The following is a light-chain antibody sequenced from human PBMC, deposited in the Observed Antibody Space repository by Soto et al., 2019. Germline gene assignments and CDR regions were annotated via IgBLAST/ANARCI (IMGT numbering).Light chain of an antibody. CDR3: CSYAGSITFYV. CDR1: NSDVGSYNL. Sequence: QSVLTQPASVSGSPGQSITISCTGTNSDVGSYNLVSWYQQHPGKAPKLVIYKGSERPSGVSNRFSGSKSGNTASLTISGFQAEDDADYYGCSYAGSITFYVFGTGTKVTVL. CDR2: KGS. J-gene: IGLJ1*01. V-gene: IGLV2-23*01.